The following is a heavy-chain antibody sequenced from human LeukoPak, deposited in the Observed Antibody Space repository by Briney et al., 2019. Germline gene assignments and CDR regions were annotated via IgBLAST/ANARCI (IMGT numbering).Heavy chain of an antibody. CDR3: GRTGIGSSYYYGMDV. J-gene: IGHJ6*02. CDR1: GGSLSNYY. Sequence: SETLSLTCTVSGGSLSNYYWSWIRQPAGKGLEWIGRVYTSGSTNYDPSLKSRVTMSVDTSKNQFSLKLNSVTAADTAVYYCGRTGIGSSYYYGMDVWGQGTTVTVSS. V-gene: IGHV4-4*07. CDR2: VYTSGST. D-gene: IGHD6-6*01.